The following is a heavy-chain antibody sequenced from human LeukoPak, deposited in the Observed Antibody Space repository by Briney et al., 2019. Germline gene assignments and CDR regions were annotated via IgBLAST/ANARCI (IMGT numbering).Heavy chain of an antibody. CDR1: GGTFSSYA. Sequence: SVKVSCKASGGTFSSYAISWVRQAPGQGLEWMGGIIPIFGTANYAQKFQGRVTITTDESTSTAYMELSSLRSEDTAAYYCATSRLRFLEWLLYIFDYWGQGTLVTVSS. CDR2: IIPIFGTA. V-gene: IGHV1-69*05. CDR3: ATSRLRFLEWLLYIFDY. D-gene: IGHD3-3*01. J-gene: IGHJ4*02.